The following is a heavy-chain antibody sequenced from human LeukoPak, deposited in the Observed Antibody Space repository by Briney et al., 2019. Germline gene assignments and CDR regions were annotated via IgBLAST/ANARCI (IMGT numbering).Heavy chain of an antibody. Sequence: GGSLRLSCAASGFTFSSYGMHWFRQAPGKGLEWVAFIRYDGSNKYYADSVKGRFTISRDNSKNTLYLQMNSLRAEDTAVYYCAKERECSSTSCYLPNWFDPWGQGTLVTVSS. CDR1: GFTFSSYG. J-gene: IGHJ5*02. D-gene: IGHD2-2*01. CDR3: AKERECSSTSCYLPNWFDP. V-gene: IGHV3-30*02. CDR2: IRYDGSNK.